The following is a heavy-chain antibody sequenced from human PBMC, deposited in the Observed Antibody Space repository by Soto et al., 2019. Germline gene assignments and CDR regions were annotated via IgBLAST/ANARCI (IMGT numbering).Heavy chain of an antibody. CDR2: IRSTSTSI. CDR3: VRESITVTTRVGLYSGMDV. V-gene: IGHV3-48*02. Sequence: GGSLRLSCAASGFTFNDYNMNWVRQAPGKGLEWVAYIRSTSTSIHYADSVRGRFTISRDSAKNSLYLQMNSLRDEDTAVYYCVRESITVTTRVGLYSGMDVWGQGNTVTVSS. J-gene: IGHJ6*02. CDR1: GFTFNDYN. D-gene: IGHD1-20*01.